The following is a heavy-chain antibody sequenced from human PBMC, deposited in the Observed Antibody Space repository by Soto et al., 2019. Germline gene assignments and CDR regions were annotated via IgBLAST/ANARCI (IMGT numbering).Heavy chain of an antibody. D-gene: IGHD1-26*01. CDR2: VKQDGSEK. Sequence: PGGSLRLSCAASGFTFSSYWMSWVRQAPGKGLEWVANVKQDGSEKYYVDSVKGRFTISRDNAKNSLYLQMNSLRAEDTAVYYCARTSGSYSPFDYWGQGTLVTAPQ. J-gene: IGHJ4*02. CDR3: ARTSGSYSPFDY. V-gene: IGHV3-7*03. CDR1: GFTFSSYW.